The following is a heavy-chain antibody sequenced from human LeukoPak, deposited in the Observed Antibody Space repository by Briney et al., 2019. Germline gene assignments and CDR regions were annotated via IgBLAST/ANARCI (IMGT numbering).Heavy chain of an antibody. CDR1: GYTFTSYG. J-gene: IGHJ4*02. CDR2: ISAYNGNT. CDR3: ARAPYYYDSSGYPD. V-gene: IGHV1-18*01. Sequence: ASVKVSCTASGYTFTSYGISWVRQAPGQGLEWMGWISAYNGNTNYAQKLQGRVTMTTDTSTSTAYMELRSLRSDDTAVYYCARAPYYYDSSGYPDWGQGTLVTVSS. D-gene: IGHD3-22*01.